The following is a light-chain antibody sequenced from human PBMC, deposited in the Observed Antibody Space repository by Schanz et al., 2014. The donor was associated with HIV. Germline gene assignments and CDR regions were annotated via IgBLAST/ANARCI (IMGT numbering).Light chain of an antibody. Sequence: QSALTQPASVSGSPGQSITIPCTGTSSDVGGYNYVAWYQQHPGKAPKLMIYDVSDRPSGVSNRFSGSKSGRTASLTVSGLQAEDEAEYYCSSYTGDNKGVFGGGTKLTVL. J-gene: IGLJ3*02. CDR3: SSYTGDNKGV. V-gene: IGLV2-14*03. CDR1: SSDVGGYNY. CDR2: DVS.